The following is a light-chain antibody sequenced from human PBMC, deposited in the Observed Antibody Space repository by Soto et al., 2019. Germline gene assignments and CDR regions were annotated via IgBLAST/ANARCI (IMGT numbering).Light chain of an antibody. V-gene: IGLV2-14*01. CDR2: EVS. CDR3: SSYTRSSSLV. Sequence: QSALTQPASVSGSPGQSITISCTGTSSDIGDYDYVSWYQQHPGKAPKLMIYEVSNRPSRISNRFSGSKSGNTASLTISGLQPEDEAHYYCSSYTRSSSLVFGGGTKLTVL. J-gene: IGLJ2*01. CDR1: SSDIGDYDY.